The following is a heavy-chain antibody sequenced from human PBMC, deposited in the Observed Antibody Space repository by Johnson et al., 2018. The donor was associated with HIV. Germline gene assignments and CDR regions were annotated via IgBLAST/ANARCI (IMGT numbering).Heavy chain of an antibody. Sequence: QVQLVESGGGVVQPGRSQRLSCAASGFTFSSYVMHWVRQAPGKGLEWVAVIWFDGSTKYYADSVKGRFTISRDNSRNTLYLQMNSLRAEDTTVYFCAIMSAPEDADAFDFWGQGTMVTVSS. CDR2: IWFDGSTK. D-gene: IGHD1-14*01. CDR3: AIMSAPEDADAFDF. J-gene: IGHJ3*01. CDR1: GFTFSSYV. V-gene: IGHV3-33*08.